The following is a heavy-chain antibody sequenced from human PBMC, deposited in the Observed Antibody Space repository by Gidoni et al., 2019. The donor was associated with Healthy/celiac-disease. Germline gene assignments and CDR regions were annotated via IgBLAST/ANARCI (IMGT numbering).Heavy chain of an antibody. Sequence: QVQLVQSGAEVKKPGASVKVSCQASGYTFTSYGISWVRQAPGQGLEWMGWTSAYNGNTNYAQKLQGRVTMTTDTATSTAYMELRSLRSDDTAVYYCARDLRDHIEQWLVLNDYWGQGTLVTVSS. CDR2: TSAYNGNT. J-gene: IGHJ4*02. D-gene: IGHD6-19*01. CDR1: GYTFTSYG. CDR3: ARDLRDHIEQWLVLNDY. V-gene: IGHV1-18*01.